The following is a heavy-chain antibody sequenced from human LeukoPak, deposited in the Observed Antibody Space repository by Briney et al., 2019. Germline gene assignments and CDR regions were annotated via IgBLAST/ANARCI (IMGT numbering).Heavy chain of an antibody. J-gene: IGHJ4*02. V-gene: IGHV1-69*05. CDR1: GGTFSSYA. Sequence: ASVKVSCKASGGTFSSYAISWVRQAPGQGLEWMGRIIPIFGTANYAQKFQGRVTITTDESTSTAYMELSSLRSEDTAVYYCARELRFLEDFDYWGQGTLVTVSS. CDR2: IIPIFGTA. D-gene: IGHD3-3*01. CDR3: ARELRFLEDFDY.